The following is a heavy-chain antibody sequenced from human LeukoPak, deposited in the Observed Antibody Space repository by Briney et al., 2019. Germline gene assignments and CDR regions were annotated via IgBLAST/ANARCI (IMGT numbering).Heavy chain of an antibody. CDR1: GFTFSSYS. CDR3: ARDFESHDYVWGSYRSYYFDY. CDR2: ISSSSSYI. J-gene: IGHJ4*02. V-gene: IGHV3-21*01. D-gene: IGHD3-16*02. Sequence: GGSLRLSCAASGFTFSSYSMNWVRQAPGKGLEWVSSISSSSSYIYYADSVKGRFTISRDNAKNSLYLQMNSLRAEDTAVYYCARDFESHDYVWGSYRSYYFDYRGREPLSPSPQ.